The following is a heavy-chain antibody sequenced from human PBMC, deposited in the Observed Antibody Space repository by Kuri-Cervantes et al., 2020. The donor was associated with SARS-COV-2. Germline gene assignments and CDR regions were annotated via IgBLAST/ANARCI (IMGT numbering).Heavy chain of an antibody. CDR1: GFTFSSYW. Sequence: GESLKISCAASGFTFSSYWMSWVRQAPGKGLEWVANIKQDGSEKYYVDSVKGRFTISRDNAKNSLYLQMNSLRDEDTAVYYCSAIVGRDYWGQGTLVTVSS. D-gene: IGHD1-26*01. V-gene: IGHV3-7*03. J-gene: IGHJ4*02. CDR3: SAIVGRDY. CDR2: IKQDGSEK.